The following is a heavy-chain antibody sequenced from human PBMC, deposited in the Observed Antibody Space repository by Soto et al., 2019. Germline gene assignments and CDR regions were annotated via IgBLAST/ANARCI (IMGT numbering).Heavy chain of an antibody. D-gene: IGHD6-13*01. Sequence: QVQLVESGGGLVKPGGSLRLSCAASGFPFSDYYMSWIRQAPGKWLEWVSYISSSSSYTNYADSVKGRFTISRDNAKNSLYLQMNGLRAEDTAVYYCARIIAAAGGRRYFDLWGRGTLVTVSS. CDR1: GFPFSDYY. CDR3: ARIIAAAGGRRYFDL. J-gene: IGHJ2*01. V-gene: IGHV3-11*05. CDR2: ISSSSSYT.